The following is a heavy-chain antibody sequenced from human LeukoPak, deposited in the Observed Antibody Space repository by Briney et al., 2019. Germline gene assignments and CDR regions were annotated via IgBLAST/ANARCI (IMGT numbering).Heavy chain of an antibody. CDR3: ARGRQEGGTFFGY. CDR2: ISYDGSNK. Sequence: GGSLRLSCAASGFTFSSYAMHWVRQAPGKGLEWVALISYDGSNKYYADSVTGRFTISGDNSKSTLYLQMNTLRGEDSAIYYCARGRQEGGTFFGYWGQGTLVTVSS. V-gene: IGHV3-30-3*01. D-gene: IGHD1-26*01. J-gene: IGHJ4*02. CDR1: GFTFSSYA.